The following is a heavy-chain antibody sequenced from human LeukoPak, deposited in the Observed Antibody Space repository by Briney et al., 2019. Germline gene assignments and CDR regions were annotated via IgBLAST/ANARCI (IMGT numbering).Heavy chain of an antibody. J-gene: IGHJ5*02. CDR1: GFTVSSNY. Sequence: GGSLRLSCAASGFTVSSNYMSWVRQAPGKGLEWVTVIYSGGSTYYADSVKGQFTISRDNSKNTLYLQMNSLRAEDTAVYYCARSYDFWSGANWFDPWGQETLVTVSS. V-gene: IGHV3-53*01. D-gene: IGHD3-3*01. CDR2: IYSGGST. CDR3: ARSYDFWSGANWFDP.